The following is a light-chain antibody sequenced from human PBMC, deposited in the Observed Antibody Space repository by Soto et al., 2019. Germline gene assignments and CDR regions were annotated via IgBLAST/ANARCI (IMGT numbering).Light chain of an antibody. CDR2: DAS. CDR1: QSFSSY. CDR3: QQRSNWPPVIT. J-gene: IGKJ5*01. Sequence: EIVLTQSPATLSLSPGERATLSCRASQSFSSYLAWYQQKPGQAPRLLIYDASKRATGIPARFSGRGSGTDFTPPISSLEPEDFAVYYCQQRSNWPPVITLGEGTRLEIK. V-gene: IGKV3-11*01.